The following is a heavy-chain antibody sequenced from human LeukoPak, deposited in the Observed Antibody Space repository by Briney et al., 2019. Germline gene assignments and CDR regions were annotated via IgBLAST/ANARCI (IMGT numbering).Heavy chain of an antibody. CDR2: LFYSGST. D-gene: IGHD3-10*01. CDR3: ATVAVIRGVTYFDY. CDR1: GGSISSYY. Sequence: SETLSLTCTVSGGSISSYYWSWIRQPPGKGLEWIAYLFYSGSTDYNPSLESRVTISVDTSKNQFSLKLRSVAAADTAVYYCATVAVIRGVTYFDYWGQGTLVTVSS. J-gene: IGHJ4*02. V-gene: IGHV4-59*01.